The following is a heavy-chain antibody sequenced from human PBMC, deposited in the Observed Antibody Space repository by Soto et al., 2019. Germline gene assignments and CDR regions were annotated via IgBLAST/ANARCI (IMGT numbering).Heavy chain of an antibody. V-gene: IGHV4-4*02. CDR1: GGSISSSNW. D-gene: IGHD5-18*01. CDR3: AQSGYSYGYDRNAFDI. CDR2: IYHSGST. J-gene: IGHJ3*02. Sequence: QVQLQESGPGLVKPSGTLSLTCAVSGGSISSSNWWSWVRQPPGKGLEWIGEIYHSGSTNYNPSLKSRVTISVDKSKNQFSLKLSSLTAADTAVYYCAQSGYSYGYDRNAFDIWGQGTMVTVSS.